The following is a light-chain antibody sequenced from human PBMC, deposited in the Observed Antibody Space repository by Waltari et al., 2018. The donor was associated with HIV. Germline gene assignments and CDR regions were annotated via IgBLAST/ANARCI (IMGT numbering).Light chain of an antibody. Sequence: QSALTQPASVSGSPGQSITISCTGTSSDVGGYNYVSCYQQHPGKAPKLMIYEVSNRPSGVSNRFSGSKSGNTASLTISGLQAEDEADYYCSSYTSSSTQFGGGTKLTVL. CDR3: SSYTSSSTQ. CDR1: SSDVGGYNY. CDR2: EVS. J-gene: IGLJ2*01. V-gene: IGLV2-14*01.